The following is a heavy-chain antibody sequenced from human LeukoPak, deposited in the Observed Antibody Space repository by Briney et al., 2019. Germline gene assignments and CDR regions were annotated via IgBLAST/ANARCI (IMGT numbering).Heavy chain of an antibody. CDR1: GGSISSTNW. CDR3: ARGNYGSGSYYVVDFDY. V-gene: IGHV4-4*02. D-gene: IGHD3-10*01. CDR2: ISLSGHT. Sequence: RSSETLSLTCGVSGGSISSTNWWSWVRQPPGQGLEWIGEISLSGHTNYNPSLKSRVTMSLDESKNHLSLNLNSVTAADTAVYYCARGNYGSGSYYVVDFDYWGQGTLVTVSS. J-gene: IGHJ4*02.